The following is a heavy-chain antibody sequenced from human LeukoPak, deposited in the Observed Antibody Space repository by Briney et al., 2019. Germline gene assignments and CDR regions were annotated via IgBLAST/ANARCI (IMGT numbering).Heavy chain of an antibody. J-gene: IGHJ5*02. CDR1: GGSISSSNYY. Sequence: SETLSLTCTVSGGSISSSNYYWGWIRQPPGKGLEWIGSIYYSGNTYYNPSLKSRVTVSVDTSKNQFSLKLSTVTAVDTAVYYCARRCCSITSSGLFDPWGQGTLVTVSS. V-gene: IGHV4-39*01. CDR2: IYYSGNT. CDR3: ARRCCSITSSGLFDP. D-gene: IGHD2-2*01.